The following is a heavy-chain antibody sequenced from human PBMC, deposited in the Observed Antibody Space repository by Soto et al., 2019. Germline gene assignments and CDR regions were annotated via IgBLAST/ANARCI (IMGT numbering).Heavy chain of an antibody. Sequence: SVKVSFKASCYTFTSDGISWVRQAPGQGLEWMGWISAYNGNTNYAQKLQGRVTMTTDTSTSTAYMELRSLRSDDTAVYYCARDYCSGGSCYYFDYWGQGTLVTVSS. J-gene: IGHJ4*02. CDR3: ARDYCSGGSCYYFDY. CDR2: ISAYNGNT. CDR1: CYTFTSDG. V-gene: IGHV1-18*04. D-gene: IGHD2-15*01.